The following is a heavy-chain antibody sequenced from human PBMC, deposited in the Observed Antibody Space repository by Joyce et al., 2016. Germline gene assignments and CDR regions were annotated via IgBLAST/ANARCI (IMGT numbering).Heavy chain of an antibody. CDR3: ARVAHGSGSPSLGHFDY. CDR1: GGTFSSYA. CDR2: IIPGFGTP. D-gene: IGHD3-10*01. Sequence: QAQLVQSGAEVKKPGSSVKGSCKASGGTFSSYALNWVRQAPGQGLEWRAGIIPGFGTPNDAEKFQGRVTITADESTSTVYMELSSLRSDDTAFYYCARVAHGSGSPSLGHFDYWGQGTLVTVSS. J-gene: IGHJ4*02. V-gene: IGHV1-69*01.